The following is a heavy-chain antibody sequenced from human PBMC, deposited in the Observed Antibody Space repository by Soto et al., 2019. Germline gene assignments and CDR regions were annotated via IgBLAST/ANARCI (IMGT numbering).Heavy chain of an antibody. J-gene: IGHJ4*02. CDR3: ARDAPRGYDYVWGSYRYTGYFDY. CDR1: GFTFSSYA. Sequence: PGGSLRLSCAASGFTFSSYAMHWVRQAPGKGLEWVAVISYDGSNKYYADSVKGRFTISRDNSKNTLYLQMNSLRAEDTAVYYCARDAPRGYDYVWGSYRYTGYFDYWGQGTLVTVSS. CDR2: ISYDGSNK. V-gene: IGHV3-30-3*01. D-gene: IGHD3-16*02.